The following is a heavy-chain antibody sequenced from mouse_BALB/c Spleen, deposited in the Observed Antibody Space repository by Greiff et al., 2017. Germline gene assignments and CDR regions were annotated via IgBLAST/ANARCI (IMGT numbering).Heavy chain of an antibody. CDR2: IRLKSDNYAT. CDR3: LRGFDY. V-gene: IGHV6-6*02. CDR1: GFTFSSYW. J-gene: IGHJ2*01. Sequence: EVQLVESGGGLVQPGGSMKLSCVASGFTFSSYWMSWVRQSPEKGLEWVAEIRLKSDNYATHYAESVKGKFTISRDDSKSRLYLQMNSLRAEDTGIYYCLRGFDYWGQGTTLTVSS. D-gene: IGHD2-12*01.